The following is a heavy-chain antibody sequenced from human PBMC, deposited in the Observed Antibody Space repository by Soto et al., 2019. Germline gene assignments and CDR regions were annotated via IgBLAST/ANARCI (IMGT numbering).Heavy chain of an antibody. J-gene: IGHJ6*02. CDR1: GGSISSYY. CDR3: ARDSRGSGSYYKSYYYYGMDV. V-gene: IGHV4-59*01. CDR2: IYYSGST. D-gene: IGHD3-10*01. Sequence: QVQLQESGPGLVKPSETLSLTCTVSGGSISSYYWSWIRQPPGKGLEWIGYIYYSGSTNYNPSLKSRVTISVDTSKNQCSLKLSSVTAADTAVYYCARDSRGSGSYYKSYYYYGMDVWGQGTTVTVSS.